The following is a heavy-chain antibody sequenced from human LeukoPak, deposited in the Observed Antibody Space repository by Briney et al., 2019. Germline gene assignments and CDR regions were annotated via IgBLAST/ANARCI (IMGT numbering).Heavy chain of an antibody. Sequence: PSETLSLTCTVSGGSISSSSYYWGWIRQPPGKGLEWIGSIYYSGSTYYNPSLKSRVTISVDTSKNQFSLKLSSVTAADTAVYYCAGYPGYSSSFEFYFWGQGTLVTVSS. D-gene: IGHD6-13*01. V-gene: IGHV4-39*01. CDR2: IYYSGST. CDR3: AGYPGYSSSFEFYF. J-gene: IGHJ4*02. CDR1: GGSISSSSYY.